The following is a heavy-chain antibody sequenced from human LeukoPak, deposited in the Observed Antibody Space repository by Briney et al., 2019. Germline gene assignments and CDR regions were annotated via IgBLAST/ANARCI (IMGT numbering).Heavy chain of an antibody. J-gene: IGHJ6*02. CDR1: GYTFTTYY. Sequence: ASVKVSCKASGYTFTTYYIHWVRQAPGQGLEWMGIINPSGGSTSYEQKFQGRVTMTRDTSTSTVYMELSSLRSEDTAVYYCARDPEIAARPVNYQYYGMDVWGQGTTVTVSS. CDR3: ARDPEIAARPVNYQYYGMDV. CDR2: INPSGGST. V-gene: IGHV1-46*01. D-gene: IGHD6-6*01.